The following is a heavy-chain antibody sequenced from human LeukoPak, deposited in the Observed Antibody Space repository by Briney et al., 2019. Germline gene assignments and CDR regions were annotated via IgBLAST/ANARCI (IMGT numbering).Heavy chain of an antibody. Sequence: PGGSLRLSCAASGFTFTDYSTNWVRQAPGQGLGWVSYISSSISTIYYADSVKGRFTIARDNAKNSLYLDMISLRTEDTAVYYCARAHTYFYGSGSWYFDFWGQGTLVTVSS. CDR2: ISSSISTI. J-gene: IGHJ4*02. V-gene: IGHV3-48*01. CDR1: GFTFTDYS. CDR3: ARAHTYFYGSGSWYFDF. D-gene: IGHD3-10*01.